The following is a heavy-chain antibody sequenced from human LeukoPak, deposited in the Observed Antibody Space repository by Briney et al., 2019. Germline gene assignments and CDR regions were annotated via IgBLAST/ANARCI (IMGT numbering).Heavy chain of an antibody. D-gene: IGHD3-16*01. CDR3: AREVGGSAFDI. V-gene: IGHV3-53*04. CDR2: IYSGGST. Sequence: PGGSLRLSCAASGFTFSSYWMHWVRQAPGKGLEWVSIIYSGGSTYYADSVKGRFTISRHNSKNTLYLQMNSLRAEDTAVYYCAREVGGSAFDIWGQGTMVTVSS. J-gene: IGHJ3*02. CDR1: GFTFSSYW.